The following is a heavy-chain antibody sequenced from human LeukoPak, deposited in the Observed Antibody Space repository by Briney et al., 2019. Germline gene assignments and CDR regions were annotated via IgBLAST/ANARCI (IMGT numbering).Heavy chain of an antibody. CDR1: GFTSSSLA. CDR3: AKDQVTAMSYYFGY. Sequence: GGPLNLPFEPLGFTSSSLALNGSPKPPGRGRELVEVIWYDGSNKYYAESVKGRFTISRDNSKNTLYLQMNSLRAEDTAVYYCAKDQVTAMSYYFGYWGQGTLVTVSS. J-gene: IGHJ4*02. CDR2: IWYDGSNK. D-gene: IGHD2-21*02. V-gene: IGHV3-33*06.